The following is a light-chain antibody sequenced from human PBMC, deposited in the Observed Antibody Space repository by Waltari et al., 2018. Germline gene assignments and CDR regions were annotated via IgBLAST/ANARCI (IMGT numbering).Light chain of an antibody. V-gene: IGLV3-16*01. J-gene: IGLJ2*01. CDR3: LSADSSGTYRV. CDR1: ALPKKY. Sequence: SYELTQPPSVSVSLGQMARITCSGEALPKKYAYWYQQKPGQFPLLVIYKDSERPSGIPEGFSGSSAGTIVTLTISGVQAEDEADYYCLSADSSGTYRVFGGGTKLTVL. CDR2: KDS.